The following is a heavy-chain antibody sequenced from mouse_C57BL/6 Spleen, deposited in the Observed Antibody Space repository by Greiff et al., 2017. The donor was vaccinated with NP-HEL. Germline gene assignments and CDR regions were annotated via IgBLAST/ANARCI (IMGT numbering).Heavy chain of an antibody. J-gene: IGHJ4*01. CDR1: GYTFTSYW. D-gene: IGHD1-1*01. Sequence: VQLQQSGTVLARPGASVKMSCKTSGYTFTSYWMHWVKQRPGQGLEWIGSIYPGNSDTSYNQKFKGKAKLTAVTSASTAYMELSSLTNEDSAVYYCTRGGTTVVATSDDYAMDYWGQGTSVTVSS. V-gene: IGHV1-5*01. CDR2: IYPGNSDT. CDR3: TRGGTTVVATSDDYAMDY.